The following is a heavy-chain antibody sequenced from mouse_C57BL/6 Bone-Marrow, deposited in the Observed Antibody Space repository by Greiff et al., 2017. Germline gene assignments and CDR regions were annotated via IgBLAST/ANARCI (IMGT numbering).Heavy chain of an antibody. CDR3: LYSNFFAY. V-gene: IGHV14-4*01. J-gene: IGHJ3*01. CDR1: GFHIQDDY. D-gene: IGHD2-5*01. Sequence: VQLKESGAELVRPGASVKLSCTASGFHIQDDYMHWVKQRPEQGLEWIGWIDPETGDTAYASKFPGKATITAATSSNTAYLQLSSLTSEDTAVYSFLYSNFFAYRGQGTLVTVSA. CDR2: IDPETGDT.